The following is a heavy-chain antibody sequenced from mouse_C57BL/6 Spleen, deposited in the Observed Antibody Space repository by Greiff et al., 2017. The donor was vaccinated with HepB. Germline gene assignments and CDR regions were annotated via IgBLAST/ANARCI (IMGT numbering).Heavy chain of an antibody. Sequence: LVRPGSSVKLSCKASGYTFTSYWMHWVKQRPIQGLEWIGNIDPSDSETHYNQKFKDKATLTVDKSSSTAYMQLSSLTSEDSAVYYCARRGGSSPLWYFDVWGTGTTVTVSS. CDR3: ARRGGSSPLWYFDV. D-gene: IGHD1-1*01. J-gene: IGHJ1*03. CDR2: IDPSDSET. V-gene: IGHV1-52*01. CDR1: GYTFTSYW.